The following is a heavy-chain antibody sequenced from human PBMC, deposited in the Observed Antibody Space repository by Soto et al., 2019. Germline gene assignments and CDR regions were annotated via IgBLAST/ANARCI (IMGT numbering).Heavy chain of an antibody. J-gene: IGHJ5*02. Sequence: QVQLVQSGAEVKKPGASVKVSCKASGSTFTSYGISWVRQAPGQGLEWMGWISSYNGNTNHAQKLQGGVTMTTDTSRSAAYMELRSLRSDDTALYYCARADYSNGPFDPCGEGALVLLSS. CDR2: ISSYNGNT. CDR1: GSTFTSYG. D-gene: IGHD4-4*01. CDR3: ARADYSNGPFDP. V-gene: IGHV1-18*01.